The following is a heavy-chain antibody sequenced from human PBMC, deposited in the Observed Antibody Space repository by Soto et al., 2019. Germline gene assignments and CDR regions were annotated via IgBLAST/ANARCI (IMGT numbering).Heavy chain of an antibody. V-gene: IGHV3-23*01. CDR1: GFTFSSYA. D-gene: IGHD3-22*01. CDR3: AKLKVGSGYPSPFDY. J-gene: IGHJ4*02. Sequence: LRLSCAASGFTFSSYAMSWVRQAPGKGLEWVSAISGSGGSTYYADSVKGRFTISRDNSKNTLYLQMNSLRAEDTAVYYCAKLKVGSGYPSPFDYWGQGTLVTVSS. CDR2: ISGSGGST.